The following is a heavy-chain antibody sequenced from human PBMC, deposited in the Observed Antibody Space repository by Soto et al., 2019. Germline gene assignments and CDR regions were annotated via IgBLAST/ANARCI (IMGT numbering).Heavy chain of an antibody. CDR2: INSDGSTT. V-gene: IGHV3-74*01. CDR1: GFTFSSYW. J-gene: IGHJ4*02. Sequence: EVQMVESGGGLVQPGGSLRLSRAASGFTFSSYWMLWVRQAPGKGLVWVSRINSDGSTTSYADSVKGRFTITRDNAKNTLYLQMNRLRAEATAVYYCARVNPGYSYVNYWGQGTLVTVSS. D-gene: IGHD5-18*01. CDR3: ARVNPGYSYVNY.